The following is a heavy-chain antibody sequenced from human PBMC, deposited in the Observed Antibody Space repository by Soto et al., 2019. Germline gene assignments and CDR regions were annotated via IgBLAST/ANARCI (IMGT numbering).Heavy chain of an antibody. Sequence: QVLLQESGPRLVKPSQTLSLSCAVSGGSIISASYSWNWIRQSPGRGLEWIGHIYSSGSTYYNPSLKRRVSISVDTSNNQFSLKLTSVTAADTAVYFCAREDAARIERWFDAWGQGILVTVSS. CDR3: AREDAARIERWFDA. D-gene: IGHD6-6*01. CDR1: GGSIISASYS. CDR2: IYSSGST. J-gene: IGHJ5*02. V-gene: IGHV4-31*11.